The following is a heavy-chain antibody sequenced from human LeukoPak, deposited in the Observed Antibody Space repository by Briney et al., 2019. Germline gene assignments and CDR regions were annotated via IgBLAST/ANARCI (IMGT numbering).Heavy chain of an antibody. D-gene: IGHD2-15*01. V-gene: IGHV3-23*01. Sequence: PGGSLRLSCAASGFTFSSYAMSWVRQAPGKGLEWVSAISGSGGSTYYADSVKGRFTISRDNSKNTLYLQMNSLRAEDTAVYYCAKADIVVSYYYYYMDVWGKGTTVTVSS. CDR1: GFTFSSYA. J-gene: IGHJ6*03. CDR3: AKADIVVSYYYYYMDV. CDR2: ISGSGGST.